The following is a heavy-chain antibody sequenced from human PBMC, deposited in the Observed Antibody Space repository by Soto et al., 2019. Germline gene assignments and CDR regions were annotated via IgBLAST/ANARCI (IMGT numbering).Heavy chain of an antibody. CDR1: GGTFSSYT. J-gene: IGHJ4*02. Sequence: ASVKVSCKASGGTFSSYTICWVRQAPGQGLEWMGRIIPILGIANYAQKFQGRVTITTDTSTSTVYMELSSLRSEDTALYYCARGDPYYSDISVQSPLGYWGQGTLVTVSS. CDR3: ARGDPYYSDISVQSPLGY. V-gene: IGHV1-69*02. CDR2: IIPILGIA. D-gene: IGHD3-22*01.